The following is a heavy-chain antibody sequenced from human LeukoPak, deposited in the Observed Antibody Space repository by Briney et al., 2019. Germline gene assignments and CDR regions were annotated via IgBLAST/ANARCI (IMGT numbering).Heavy chain of an antibody. V-gene: IGHV4-30-2*01. Sequence: PSQTLSLTCTVSGGSISSGGYYWSWIRQPPGKGLEWIGYIYHSGSTYYNPSLKSRVTISVDRSKNQFSLKLSSVTAADTAVYYCARDNVDTMVRGVIGFFDPWGQGTLVTVSS. J-gene: IGHJ5*02. CDR1: GGSISSGGYY. D-gene: IGHD3-10*01. CDR2: IYHSGST. CDR3: ARDNVDTMVRGVIGFFDP.